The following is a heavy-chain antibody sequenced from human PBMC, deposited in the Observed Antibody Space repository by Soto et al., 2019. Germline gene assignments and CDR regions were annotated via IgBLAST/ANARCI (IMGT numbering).Heavy chain of an antibody. CDR1: GYTFTSYD. CDR3: ASRYLEHCFSSSCSAPYDY. D-gene: IGHD2-2*01. Sequence: ASVKVSCKASGYTFTSYDINWVLQATGQGLEWMGWMNPNSGNTGYAQKFQGRVTMTRNTSISTAYMELSSLRSEDTAVYYCASRYLEHCFSSSCSAPYDYWGQGALVTVSS. J-gene: IGHJ4*02. V-gene: IGHV1-8*01. CDR2: MNPNSGNT.